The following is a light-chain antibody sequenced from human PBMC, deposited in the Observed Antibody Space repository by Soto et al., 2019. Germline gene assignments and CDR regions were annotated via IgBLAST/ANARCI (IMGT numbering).Light chain of an antibody. CDR2: EVY. V-gene: IGLV2-8*01. CDR3: TSYAGSNNVI. Sequence: QSALTQPPSASGSPGQSVTISCTGTSSDVGAYNYVSWYQHHPGKAPKLLIYEVYKRASGVPDRFSGFKSGNTASPLVSGLQAEDEADYYCTSYAGSNNVIFGGGTKVTVL. CDR1: SSDVGAYNY. J-gene: IGLJ2*01.